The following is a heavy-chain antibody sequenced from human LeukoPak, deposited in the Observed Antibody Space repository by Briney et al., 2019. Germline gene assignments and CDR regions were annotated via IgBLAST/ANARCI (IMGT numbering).Heavy chain of an antibody. Sequence: GGSLRLSCAASGFTFNIYGMHWVRQAPGKGLEWVAGISYDEMYKYYADSVKGRFTISRDNSKNTLFLQMNNLRAEDTAIYYCAKARDYYGSGSDYWGQGTLVTVSS. CDR2: ISYDEMYK. V-gene: IGHV3-30*18. CDR3: AKARDYYGSGSDY. D-gene: IGHD3-10*01. J-gene: IGHJ4*02. CDR1: GFTFNIYG.